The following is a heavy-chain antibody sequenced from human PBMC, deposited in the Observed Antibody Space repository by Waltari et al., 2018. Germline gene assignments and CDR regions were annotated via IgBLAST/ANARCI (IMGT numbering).Heavy chain of an antibody. D-gene: IGHD3-10*01. CDR1: GYSFTSYW. V-gene: IGHV5-51*03. J-gene: IGHJ4*02. CDR2: IYPGDSDT. Sequence: EVQLVQSGAEVKKPGESLKISCKGSGYSFTSYWTGWVRQMPGKGLEWMGIIYPGDSDTRYSPSFQGQVTISADKSISTAYLQWSSLKASDTAMYYCARRTVRGVITSPYDYWGQGTLVTVSS. CDR3: ARRTVRGVITSPYDY.